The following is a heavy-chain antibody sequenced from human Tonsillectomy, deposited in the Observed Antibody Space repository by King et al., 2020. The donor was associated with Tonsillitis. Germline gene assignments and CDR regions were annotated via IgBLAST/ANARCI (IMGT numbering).Heavy chain of an antibody. CDR3: ATADGATVAFAY. V-gene: IGHV4-59*02. Sequence: QLQESGPRLVKPSETLSLSCTVSGASASSYYWSWIRQPPGKGLEWIGYIFYSGTTNYNPSLKSRVSISMDTPKNQFSLTLRSVTAADTATYYCATADGATVAFAYWDQGSLVTVSS. CDR2: IFYSGTT. CDR1: GASASSYY. J-gene: IGHJ4*02. D-gene: IGHD4-23*01.